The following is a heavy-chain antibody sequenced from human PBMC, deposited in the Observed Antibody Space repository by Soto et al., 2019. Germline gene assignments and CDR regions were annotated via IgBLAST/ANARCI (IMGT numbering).Heavy chain of an antibody. CDR1: GYTFTSYA. D-gene: IGHD3-10*01. Sequence: QVQLVQSGAEVKKPGASVKVSCKASGYTFTSYAMHWVRQAPGQRLEWMGWINAGNGNTKYSQKFQGRVTITRDTSASTAYMELSSLRYEDTAVYYCARCIGAGSDYYYYYGMDVWGQGTTVTVSS. J-gene: IGHJ6*02. CDR3: ARCIGAGSDYYYYYGMDV. V-gene: IGHV1-3*01. CDR2: INAGNGNT.